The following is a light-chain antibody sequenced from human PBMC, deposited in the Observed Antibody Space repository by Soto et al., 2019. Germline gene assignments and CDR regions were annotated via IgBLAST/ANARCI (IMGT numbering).Light chain of an antibody. CDR2: GAS. V-gene: IGKV3-15*01. Sequence: EIVMTQSPATLSVSPGEGATLSCRASQSVSSKLAWYQQKPGQAPRLLIYGASTRATGIPARFSGSGSGTEFTLIISSLQSVDSAVYYCQQYNSWLWTFGQGTKVEIK. CDR3: QQYNSWLWT. J-gene: IGKJ1*01. CDR1: QSVSSK.